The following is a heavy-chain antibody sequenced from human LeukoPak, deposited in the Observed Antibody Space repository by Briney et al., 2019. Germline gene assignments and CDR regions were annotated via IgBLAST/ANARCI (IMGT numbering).Heavy chain of an antibody. CDR2: MNPNSGNT. D-gene: IGHD1-26*01. CDR3: ARDNVVGAEQAFDI. Sequence: GASVKVSCKASGYTFTSYDINWVRQATGQGLEWMGWMNPNSGNTGYAQKFQGRVTMTRNTSISTAYMELSSLRSEDTAVYYCARDNVVGAEQAFDIWGQGTMVTASS. CDR1: GYTFTSYD. V-gene: IGHV1-8*01. J-gene: IGHJ3*02.